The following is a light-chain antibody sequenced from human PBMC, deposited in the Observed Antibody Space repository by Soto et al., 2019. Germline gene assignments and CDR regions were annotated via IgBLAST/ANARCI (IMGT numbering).Light chain of an antibody. J-gene: IGKJ2*01. CDR3: RQYGSSPPYT. Sequence: EVVLTQSPGTLSLSPGESATLSCRASQSVTNNYFAWYQQKPGQAPRLLIFGSSDRATGIPDRFSGSGSGTDFTLTISRLVPEDFAVYYCRQYGSSPPYTFGQGTKLEIK. CDR1: QSVTNNY. V-gene: IGKV3-20*01. CDR2: GSS.